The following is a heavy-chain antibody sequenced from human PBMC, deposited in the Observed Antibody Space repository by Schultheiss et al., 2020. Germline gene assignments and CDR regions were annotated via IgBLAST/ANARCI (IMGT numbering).Heavy chain of an antibody. Sequence: SETLSLTCAVYGGSFSGYYWSWIRQPPGKGLEWIGYIYYSGSTYCNPSLKSRVTISVDTSKNQFSLKLSSVTAADTAVYYCARGGKITMIRSPPSWFDPWGQGTLVTVSS. CDR2: IYYSGST. CDR1: GGSFSGYY. J-gene: IGHJ5*02. D-gene: IGHD3-22*01. V-gene: IGHV4-34*01. CDR3: ARGGKITMIRSPPSWFDP.